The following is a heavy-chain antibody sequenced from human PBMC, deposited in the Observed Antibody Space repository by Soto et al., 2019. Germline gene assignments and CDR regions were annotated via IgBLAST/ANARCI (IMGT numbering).Heavy chain of an antibody. J-gene: IGHJ4*02. Sequence: QVQLVQSGAEVKKPGSSVKVSCKASGGTFSNYAFSWVRQSPGQGLEWMGGIIPIFGTSNYAQKCQGRVTITADESTCTAYMELNSLRSEDSAVSYCAREIGRTEGAHFDNWGQGTLVTVSS. CDR1: GGTFSNYA. D-gene: IGHD3-16*01. CDR2: IIPIFGTS. V-gene: IGHV1-69*12. CDR3: AREIGRTEGAHFDN.